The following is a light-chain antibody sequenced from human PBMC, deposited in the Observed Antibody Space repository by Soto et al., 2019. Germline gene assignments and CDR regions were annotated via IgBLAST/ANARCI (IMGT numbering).Light chain of an antibody. J-gene: IGLJ2*01. CDR2: GNS. Sequence: QSVLTQPPSVSGAPGQRVTISCTGSSSNIWAGYDVHWYQQIPGTAPKLLIYGNSNRPSGVPDRFSGSKSGTSASLAITGLQAEDEADYYCQYYDSSMSGVVLGGGTKVTVL. CDR1: SSNIWAGYD. V-gene: IGLV1-40*01. CDR3: QYYDSSMSGVV.